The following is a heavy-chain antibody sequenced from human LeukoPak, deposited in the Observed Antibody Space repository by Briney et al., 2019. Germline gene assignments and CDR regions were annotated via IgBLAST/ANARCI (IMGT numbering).Heavy chain of an antibody. J-gene: IGHJ5*02. CDR1: GFTFSSYS. CDR2: ISGSAGST. Sequence: GGSLRLSCAASGFTFSSYSMNWVRQAPGKGLEWVSYISGSAGSTYYADSVKGRFTMPRDNSKNTLYLQMNSLRAEDTAVYYCAKSGTVMDTAMVPFDPWGQGTLVTVSS. V-gene: IGHV3-23*01. D-gene: IGHD5-18*01. CDR3: AKSGTVMDTAMVPFDP.